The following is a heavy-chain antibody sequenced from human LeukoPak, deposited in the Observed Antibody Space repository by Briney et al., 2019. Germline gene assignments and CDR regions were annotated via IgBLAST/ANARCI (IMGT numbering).Heavy chain of an antibody. J-gene: IGHJ4*02. V-gene: IGHV4-34*01. CDR1: GGPFSGYY. Sequence: SETLSLTCAVYGGPFSGYYWSWIRQPPGKGLEWIGEINHSGSTNYNPSLKSRVTISVDTSKNQFSLKLSSVTAADTAVYYCARGGIVAPFDYWGQGTLVTVSS. CDR3: ARGGIVAPFDY. D-gene: IGHD1-26*01. CDR2: INHSGST.